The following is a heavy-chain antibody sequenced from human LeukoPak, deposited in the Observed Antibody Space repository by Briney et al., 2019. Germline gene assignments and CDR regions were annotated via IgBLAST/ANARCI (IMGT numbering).Heavy chain of an antibody. CDR1: GFTFSSYA. D-gene: IGHD5-18*01. Sequence: QSGGSLRLPCAASGFTFSSYAMSWVRQAPGKGLEWVSAISGSGGSTYYADSVKGRFTISRDNSKNTLYLQMNSLRAEDTAVYYCAKGGGYSYGYLDYWGQGTLVTVSS. CDR3: AKGGGYSYGYLDY. CDR2: ISGSGGST. V-gene: IGHV3-23*01. J-gene: IGHJ4*02.